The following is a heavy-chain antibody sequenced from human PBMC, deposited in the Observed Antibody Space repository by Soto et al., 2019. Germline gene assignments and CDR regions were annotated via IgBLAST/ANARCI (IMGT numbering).Heavy chain of an antibody. V-gene: IGHV3-11*01. CDR1: GLTFSDYY. CDR2: ISSSGSTI. J-gene: IGHJ6*02. CDR3: ARLDGNDYDSSGYYYYYYGMDV. D-gene: IGHD3-22*01. Sequence: QVQLVESGGGLVKPGGSLRLSCAASGLTFSDYYMSWIRQAPGQGLEWVSYISSSGSTIYYADSVKGRFTISRDNAKNSLYTQMNSLRAEDTAVYYCARLDGNDYDSSGYYYYYYGMDVWGQGTTVTVSS.